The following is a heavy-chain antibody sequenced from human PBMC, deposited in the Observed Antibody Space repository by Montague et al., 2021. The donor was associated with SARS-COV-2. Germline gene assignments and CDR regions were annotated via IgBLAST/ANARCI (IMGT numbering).Heavy chain of an antibody. J-gene: IGHJ4*02. V-gene: IGHV4-59*01. CDR1: GGSISSYY. CDR2: IYYSGRT. CDR3: ARGGGSGYRYYFDY. Sequence: SETLSLTCTVSGGSISSYYWNWIRQPPGKGLEWIGYIYYSGRTNYNPSLKSRVTISVDTSKNQFSLKLSSVTAADTAVYYCARGGGSGYRYYFDYWGQGTLLTVSS. D-gene: IGHD3-22*01.